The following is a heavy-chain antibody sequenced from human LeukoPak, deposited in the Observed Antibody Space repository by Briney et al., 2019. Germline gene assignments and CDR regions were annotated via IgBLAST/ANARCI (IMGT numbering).Heavy chain of an antibody. J-gene: IGHJ4*02. V-gene: IGHV3-11*01. CDR3: ARRYNWNYLDY. CDR1: GSTFSDYY. D-gene: IGHD1-20*01. Sequence: GGSLRLSCAASGSTFSDYYMSWIRQAPGKGLEWVSYISSSGSTIYYADSVKGRFTISRDNAKNSLYLQMNSLRAEDTAEYYCARRYNWNYLDYWGQGTLVTVSS. CDR2: ISSSGSTI.